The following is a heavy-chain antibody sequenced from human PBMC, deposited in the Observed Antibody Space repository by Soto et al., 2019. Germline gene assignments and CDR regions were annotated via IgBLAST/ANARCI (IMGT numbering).Heavy chain of an antibody. CDR2: ISSSSSYT. J-gene: IGHJ4*02. CDR3: ASAQDCSSTICYTETSDY. D-gene: IGHD2-2*02. V-gene: IGHV3-11*06. CDR1: GFTFSDYY. Sequence: QVQLVESGGGLVKPGGALRLSCAASGFTFSDYYMSWIRQAPGKRLEWVSYISSSSSYTNYADSVKGRFTISRDNAKNSLHLLMNSLRAEDTAVYYCASAQDCSSTICYTETSDYWCQGTLITVSS.